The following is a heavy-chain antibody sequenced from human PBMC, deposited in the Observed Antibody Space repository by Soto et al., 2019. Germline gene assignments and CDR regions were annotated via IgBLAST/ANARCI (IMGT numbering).Heavy chain of an antibody. CDR1: GFTFAPAW. V-gene: IGHV3-15*01. Sequence: EVHVVESGGGLVKPGGSLRLSCAASGFTFAPAWMTWVRQSPGKGLEWVARIKSKTSGETTDYAAPVKGRFTISRDDSKSTVYLQMRSLNTEDTAIYYCSRDVASSGVCELDYWGQGTLVTVSS. CDR2: IKSKTSGETT. D-gene: IGHD2-8*01. J-gene: IGHJ4*02. CDR3: SRDVASSGVCELDY.